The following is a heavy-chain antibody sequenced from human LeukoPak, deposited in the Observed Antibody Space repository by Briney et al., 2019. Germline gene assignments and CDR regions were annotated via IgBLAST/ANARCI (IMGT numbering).Heavy chain of an antibody. Sequence: SETLSLTCTVSGDSLSRSYYYWGWIRQSPGKGLEWIGTFYYSGSTYYNPSLKSRVTISVDTSKNQFSLKLSSVTAADTAVYYCARDKMSYYYGMDVWGQGTTVTVSS. CDR3: ARDKMSYYYGMDV. J-gene: IGHJ6*02. CDR1: GDSLSRSYYY. V-gene: IGHV4-39*07. CDR2: FYYSGST.